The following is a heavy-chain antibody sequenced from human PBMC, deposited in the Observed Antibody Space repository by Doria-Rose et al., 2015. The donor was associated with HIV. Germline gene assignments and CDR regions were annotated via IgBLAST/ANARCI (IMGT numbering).Heavy chain of an antibody. D-gene: IGHD6-13*01. CDR1: GVSLSSPGMG. V-gene: IGHV2-26*01. CDR3: ARIKSSRWYHKYYFDF. Sequence: QVTLKESGPVLVKPTETLTLTCTVSGVSLSSPGMGVSWIRQPPGKALEWLANIFSDGERSYITSLKSRLTISRGTSKSQVVLTMTDMDPVDTATYYCARIKSSRWYHKYYFDFWGQGTLVIVSA. CDR2: IFSDGER. J-gene: IGHJ4*02.